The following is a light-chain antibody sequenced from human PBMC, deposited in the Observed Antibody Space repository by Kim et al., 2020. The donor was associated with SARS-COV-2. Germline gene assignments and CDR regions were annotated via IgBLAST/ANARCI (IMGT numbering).Light chain of an antibody. CDR2: GAS. CDR3: QQYNTWPPRRT. Sequence: ETVMTQSPATLSVSAGERATLSCRASQTVYNDLSWYQQKPGRAPTLLIYGASTRATGISARFNGSGSGTDFTLPISSLQSDDYGIYYCQQYNTWPPRRTFGQGTKVDIK. CDR1: QTVYND. V-gene: IGKV3-15*01. J-gene: IGKJ1*01.